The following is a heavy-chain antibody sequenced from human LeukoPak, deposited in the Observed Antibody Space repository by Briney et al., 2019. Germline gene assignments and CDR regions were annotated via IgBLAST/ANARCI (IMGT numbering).Heavy chain of an antibody. D-gene: IGHD6-19*01. J-gene: IGHJ4*02. CDR1: WCHFITYW. V-gene: IGHV5-51*01. CDR3: ARHEARAGPGIDY. Sequence: GGALQIYFKGAWCHFITYWIGWGRQLAGRGAGWMGIIYPADSGTRYSPSFQGQVTISVGKYINTAYLQWSSLKASDTAIYYCARHEARAGPGIDYWGQGTQVTVSS. CDR2: IYPADSGT.